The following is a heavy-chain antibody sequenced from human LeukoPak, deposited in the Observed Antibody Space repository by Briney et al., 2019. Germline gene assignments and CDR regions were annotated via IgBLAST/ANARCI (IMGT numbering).Heavy chain of an antibody. CDR3: AGTYYDFWSGYYGTNWFDP. Sequence: GGSLRLSCAASGFTFSSYGMHWVRQAPGKGLEWVAVISYDGSNKYYADSVKGRFTISRDNSKNTLYLQMNSLRAEDTAVYYCAGTYYDFWSGYYGTNWFDPWGQGTLVTVSS. V-gene: IGHV3-30*03. CDR1: GFTFSSYG. CDR2: ISYDGSNK. D-gene: IGHD3-3*01. J-gene: IGHJ5*02.